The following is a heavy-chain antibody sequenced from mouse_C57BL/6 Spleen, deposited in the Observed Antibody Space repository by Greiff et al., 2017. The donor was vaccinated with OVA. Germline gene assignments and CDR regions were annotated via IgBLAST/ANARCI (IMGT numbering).Heavy chain of an antibody. CDR2: INPSTGGT. CDR1: GYSFTGYY. V-gene: IGHV1-42*01. J-gene: IGHJ2*01. D-gene: IGHD2-2*01. Sequence: VQLQQSGPELVKPGASVKISCKASGYSFTGYYMNWVKQSPEKSLEWIGEINPSTGGTTYNQKFKAKATLTVDKSSSTAYMQLKSLTSEDSAVYYCAREAYGYDDGHYFDYWGQGTTLTVSS. CDR3: AREAYGYDDGHYFDY.